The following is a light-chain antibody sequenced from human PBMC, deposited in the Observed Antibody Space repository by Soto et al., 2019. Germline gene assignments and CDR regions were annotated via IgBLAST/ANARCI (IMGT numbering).Light chain of an antibody. V-gene: IGLV1-47*01. CDR1: SSNIGSNY. CDR2: RNN. J-gene: IGLJ2*01. Sequence: QPVLTQPPSASGTPGQRVTISCSGSSSNIGSNYVYWYQQLPGTAPKLLIYRNNQRPSGVPDRFSGSKSGTSASLAISGLRSGDESYYYCSAWDDSLSGPVFGGGTKLTV. CDR3: SAWDDSLSGPV.